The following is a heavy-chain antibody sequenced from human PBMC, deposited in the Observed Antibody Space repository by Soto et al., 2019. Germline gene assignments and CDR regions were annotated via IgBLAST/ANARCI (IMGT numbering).Heavy chain of an antibody. CDR3: ARHTPAISISDH. J-gene: IGHJ4*02. CDR1: GGSISSSSYY. CDR2: IYYSGST. D-gene: IGHD2-15*01. V-gene: IGHV4-39*01. Sequence: QLQLQESGPGLVKPSETLSLTCTVSGGSISSSSYYWGWIRQPPGKGLEWIGSIYYSGSTYYNPSLKRPLTTSVDTSKTHFSLKLISVTAADTAVYYCARHTPAISISDHWRPGTLVTVSS.